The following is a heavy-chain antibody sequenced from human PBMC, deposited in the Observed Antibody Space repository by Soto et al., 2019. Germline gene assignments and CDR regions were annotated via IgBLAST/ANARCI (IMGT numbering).Heavy chain of an antibody. V-gene: IGHV3-23*01. CDR3: ASLGATTRLALYY. J-gene: IGHJ4*02. D-gene: IGHD1-26*01. CDR2: IKGGGSEK. CDR1: GFTFSSYA. Sequence: GGSLRLSCAASGFTFSSYAMIWVRQAPGKGLEWVADIKGGGSEKYYADSVKGRFTISRDNSKNTLYLQMNSLRAEDTAVYYCASLGATTRLALYYWVQGTLVTVSS.